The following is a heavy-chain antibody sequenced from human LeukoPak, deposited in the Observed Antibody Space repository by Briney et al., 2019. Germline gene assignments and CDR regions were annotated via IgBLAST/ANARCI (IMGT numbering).Heavy chain of an antibody. D-gene: IGHD3-16*01. Sequence: TGGSLRLSCAASGXTFSSYWMHWVRQAPGKGLVWVSRTNSDGSSTSYADSVKGRFTISRDNAKNTLYLQMNSLRAEDTAVYYCARAHYHYVWGSSFDYHYYGMDVWGQGTTVTVSS. CDR2: TNSDGSST. CDR3: ARAHYHYVWGSSFDYHYYGMDV. J-gene: IGHJ6*02. V-gene: IGHV3-74*01. CDR1: GXTFSSYW.